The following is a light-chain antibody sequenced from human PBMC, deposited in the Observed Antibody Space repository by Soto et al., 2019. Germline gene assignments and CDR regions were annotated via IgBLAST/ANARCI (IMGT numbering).Light chain of an antibody. V-gene: IGLV1-40*01. CDR3: QSHDSSLSGYV. CDR1: SSNIGAGYD. J-gene: IGLJ1*01. CDR2: GNS. Sequence: QSVLTQPHSVSGAPGQRVTISCTGSSSNIGAGYDVHWYQQLPGTAPKLLFYGNSNRPSGVPDRFSGSKSGTSASLAITGVQAEDEADYYCQSHDSSLSGYVSGTGPQLTVL.